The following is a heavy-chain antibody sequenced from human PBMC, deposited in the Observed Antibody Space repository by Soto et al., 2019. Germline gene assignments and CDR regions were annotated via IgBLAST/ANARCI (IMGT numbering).Heavy chain of an antibody. D-gene: IGHD3-3*01. J-gene: IGHJ4*02. Sequence: QAGGSLRLSCSASGFTFSSYAMHWVRQAPGKGLEYVSAISSNGGSTYYADSVKGRFTISRDNSKNTLYLQMSSLRAEDTAVYYCVKVQGDFWSDYYFDYWGQGTLVTVSS. CDR1: GFTFSSYA. V-gene: IGHV3-64D*06. CDR3: VKVQGDFWSDYYFDY. CDR2: ISSNGGST.